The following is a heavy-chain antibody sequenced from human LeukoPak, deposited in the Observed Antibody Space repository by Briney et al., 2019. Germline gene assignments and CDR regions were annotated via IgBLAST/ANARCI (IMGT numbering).Heavy chain of an antibody. CDR3: ARVGGRDGYNTFDY. V-gene: IGHV1-69*04. D-gene: IGHD5-24*01. CDR2: IIPILGIA. Sequence: SVKVSCKASGGTFSSYAISWVRQAPGQGLEWMGRIIPILGIANYAQKFQGRVTITADKSTSTAYMELSSLRSEDTAVYYCARVGGRDGYNTFDYWGQGTLVTVSS. J-gene: IGHJ4*02. CDR1: GGTFSSYA.